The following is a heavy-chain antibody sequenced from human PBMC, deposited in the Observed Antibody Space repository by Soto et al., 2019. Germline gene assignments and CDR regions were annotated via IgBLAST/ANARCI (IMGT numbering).Heavy chain of an antibody. CDR1: GYTFISHG. D-gene: IGHD2-15*01. CDR3: ARVSSSIVVVPDYGMDV. V-gene: IGHV1-18*04. Sequence: QVQLVQSGVEVKKPGASVKVSCKASGYTFISHGISWVRQAPGQGLEWMGWISGKNGNTNYAQKLQGRVTLTTDTSTSTAYRELRSLRSDDTAEYYCARVSSSIVVVPDYGMDVWGQGTTVTVSS. CDR2: ISGKNGNT. J-gene: IGHJ6*02.